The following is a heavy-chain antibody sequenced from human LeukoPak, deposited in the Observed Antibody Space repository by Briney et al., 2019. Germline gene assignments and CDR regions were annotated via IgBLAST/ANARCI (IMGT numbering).Heavy chain of an antibody. CDR3: ARAGQDGSYYDY. Sequence: PGGSLRLSCAASGFTVSSNYMSWVCQPPGKGLEWVSLIYSGGNTYYADSVKGRFTVSRDNSKNTLYLQMSSLRAEDTAVYYCARAGQDGSYYDYWGRGTLVTVSS. J-gene: IGHJ4*02. D-gene: IGHD1-26*01. CDR2: IYSGGNT. V-gene: IGHV3-66*01. CDR1: GFTVSSNY.